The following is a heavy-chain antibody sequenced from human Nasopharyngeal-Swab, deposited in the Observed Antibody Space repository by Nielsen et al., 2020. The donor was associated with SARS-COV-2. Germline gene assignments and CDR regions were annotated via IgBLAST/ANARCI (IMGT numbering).Heavy chain of an antibody. Sequence: GGSLRLSCKGSGSSFTSYWIGWVRQMPGKGLEWMGIIYPGDSDTRYSPSFQGQVTISADKSISTAYLQWSSLKASDTAMYYCARPTNHDRAFDIWGQGTMVTVSS. CDR3: ARPTNHDRAFDI. V-gene: IGHV5-51*01. CDR2: IYPGDSDT. CDR1: GSSFTSYW. J-gene: IGHJ3*02. D-gene: IGHD1-1*01.